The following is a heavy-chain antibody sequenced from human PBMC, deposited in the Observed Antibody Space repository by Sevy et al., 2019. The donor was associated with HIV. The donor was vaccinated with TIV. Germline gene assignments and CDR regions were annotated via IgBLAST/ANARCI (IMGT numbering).Heavy chain of an antibody. D-gene: IGHD2-15*01. Sequence: GGSLRLSCAASGFTFSSYAMSWVRQAPGNGLEWVSAISGSGGSTYYADSVKGRFTISRDNSKNTLYLQMNSLRAEDTAVYYCAKARKSGGSYYLAYWGQGTLVTVSS. CDR3: AKARKSGGSYYLAY. J-gene: IGHJ4*02. CDR1: GFTFSSYA. CDR2: ISGSGGST. V-gene: IGHV3-23*01.